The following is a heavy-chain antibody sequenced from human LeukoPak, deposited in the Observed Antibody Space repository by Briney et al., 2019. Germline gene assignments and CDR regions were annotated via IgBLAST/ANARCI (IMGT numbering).Heavy chain of an antibody. D-gene: IGHD1-7*01. Sequence: PGGSLRLSCAASGFSFSSYGMHWVRQAPGKGLEWVAFIRYDGSHKYYADSVKGRFTISRDNSKNTLYLQMNSLRAEDTAVYYCAKRRGLELLYYYYMDVWGKGTTVTDSS. CDR2: IRYDGSHK. J-gene: IGHJ6*03. CDR3: AKRRGLELLYYYYMDV. V-gene: IGHV3-30*02. CDR1: GFSFSSYG.